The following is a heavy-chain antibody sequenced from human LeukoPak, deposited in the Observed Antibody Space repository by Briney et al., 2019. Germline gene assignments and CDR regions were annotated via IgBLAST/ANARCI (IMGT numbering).Heavy chain of an antibody. Sequence: GGSLRLSGAASGFTFSSYSMNWVRQAPGKGLELVSSISSSSSYIYYADSVKGRFTISRDNAKNSLYLQMNSLRAEDTAVYYCARGAAGSYSGIDYWGQGTLVTVSS. CDR2: ISSSSSYI. CDR1: GFTFSSYS. J-gene: IGHJ4*02. D-gene: IGHD6-13*01. V-gene: IGHV3-21*01. CDR3: ARGAAGSYSGIDY.